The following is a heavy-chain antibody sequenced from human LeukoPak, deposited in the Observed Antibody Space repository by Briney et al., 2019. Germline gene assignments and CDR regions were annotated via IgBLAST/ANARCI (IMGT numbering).Heavy chain of an antibody. CDR2: ISGSGGST. V-gene: IGHV3-23*01. Sequence: GGSLRLSCAASGFTFSSYAMSWVRQAPGKGREWVSAISGSGGSTYYADSVKGRFTISRDNSKNTLYLQMNSLRAEDTAVYYCAKDRKDIVVVPAATRKYNWFDPWGQGTLVTVSS. CDR3: AKDRKDIVVVPAATRKYNWFDP. CDR1: GFTFSSYA. J-gene: IGHJ5*02. D-gene: IGHD2-2*01.